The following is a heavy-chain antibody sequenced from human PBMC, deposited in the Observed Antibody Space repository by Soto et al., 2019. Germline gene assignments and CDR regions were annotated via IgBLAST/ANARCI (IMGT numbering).Heavy chain of an antibody. J-gene: IGHJ4*02. CDR1: GGSISSYY. CDR2: IYYSGST. Sequence: PSETLSLTCTVSGGSISSYYWSWIRQPPGKGLEWIGYIYYSGSTNYNPSLKSRVTISVDTSKNQFSPKLSSVTAADTAVYYCARGYYYDSSGYYNEVYFDYWGQGTLVTVSS. CDR3: ARGYYYDSSGYYNEVYFDY. V-gene: IGHV4-59*01. D-gene: IGHD3-22*01.